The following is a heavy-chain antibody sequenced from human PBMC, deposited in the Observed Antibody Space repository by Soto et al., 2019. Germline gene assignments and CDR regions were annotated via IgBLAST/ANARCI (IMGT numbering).Heavy chain of an antibody. J-gene: IGHJ4*02. CDR3: ARDLGGPDY. D-gene: IGHD3-16*01. V-gene: IGHV3-74*03. CDR1: GFSLSPCW. Sequence: GGSLRLSCAASGFSLSPCWMHWVRQVPGRGLEWVARLSSDGFGAAYADSVKGRFFISRDIARNTLSLQMNSLRADDTAVYYCARDLGGPDYWGRGTSVTVSS. CDR2: LSSDGFGA.